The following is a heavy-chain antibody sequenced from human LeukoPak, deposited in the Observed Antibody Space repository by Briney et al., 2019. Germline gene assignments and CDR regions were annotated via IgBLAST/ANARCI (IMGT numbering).Heavy chain of an antibody. V-gene: IGHV3-11*01. CDR1: GFTFSDYY. Sequence: GGSLRLSCAASGFTFSDYYMSWVRQAPGQGLECVSYITTTGSSMYYADSVKGRFTVSRDNAKKSVYLQMSSLRAEDTAVYYCARTRLPTTYSGSSPYFDYWGQGTLVTV. CDR2: ITTTGSSM. CDR3: ARTRLPTTYSGSSPYFDY. J-gene: IGHJ4*02. D-gene: IGHD1-26*01.